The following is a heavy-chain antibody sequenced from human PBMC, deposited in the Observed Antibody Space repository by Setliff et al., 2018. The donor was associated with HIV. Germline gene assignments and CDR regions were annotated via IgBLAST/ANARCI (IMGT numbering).Heavy chain of an antibody. CDR3: ARHLTTVTTSQLDY. J-gene: IGHJ4*02. V-gene: IGHV4-59*08. CDR1: GASINDYY. Sequence: SETLSLTCTVSGASINDYYWNWIRESPGKGLEWIGYGHHSGSSNYNPSLNRRFTISVDTSKSQFSLKLSSVTAADTAVYYCARHLTTVTTSQLDYWGQGTLVTVSS. D-gene: IGHD4-17*01. CDR2: GHHSGSS.